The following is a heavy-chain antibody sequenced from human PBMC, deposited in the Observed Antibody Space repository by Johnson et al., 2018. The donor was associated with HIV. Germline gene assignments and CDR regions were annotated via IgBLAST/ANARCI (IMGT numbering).Heavy chain of an antibody. Sequence: VQLVESGGGLVQPGGSLRLSCAASGFTVSSNYMSWVRQAPGKGLEWVSVIYSGGSTYYADSVKGRFTISRDNSKNTLYLQMNSLRAEDTAVYYCAKDQGKAVAAPDAFDIWGQGTMVTVSS. CDR3: AKDQGKAVAAPDAFDI. CDR2: IYSGGST. CDR1: GFTVSSNY. J-gene: IGHJ3*02. V-gene: IGHV3-66*01. D-gene: IGHD6-19*01.